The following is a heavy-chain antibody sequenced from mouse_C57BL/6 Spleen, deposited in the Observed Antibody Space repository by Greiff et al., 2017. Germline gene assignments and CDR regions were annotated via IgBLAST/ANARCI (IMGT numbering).Heavy chain of an antibody. CDR2: IDPSDSET. CDR1: GYTFTSYW. CDR3: AREGYGYVYFDY. J-gene: IGHJ2*01. Sequence: VQLQQPGAELVRPGSSVKLSCKASGYTFTSYWMHWVKQRPIQGLEWIGNIDPSDSETHYNQKFKDKATLTVDKSSSTAYMQLSSLTSEDSAVYYCAREGYGYVYFDYWGQGTTLTVSS. D-gene: IGHD2-2*01. V-gene: IGHV1-52*01.